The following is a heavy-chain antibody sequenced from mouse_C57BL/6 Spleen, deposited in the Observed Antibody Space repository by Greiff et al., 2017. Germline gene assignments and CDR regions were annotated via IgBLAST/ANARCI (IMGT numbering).Heavy chain of an antibody. D-gene: IGHD1-1*01. Sequence: EVHLVESGGGLVQPKGSLKLSCAASGFSFNTYAMNWVRQAPGKGLEWVARIRSKSNNYATYYADSVKDRFTISRDDSESMLYLQMNNLKTEDTAMYYCVREDTTVPHYFDYWGQGTTLTVSS. CDR1: GFSFNTYA. CDR2: IRSKSNNYAT. CDR3: VREDTTVPHYFDY. V-gene: IGHV10-1*01. J-gene: IGHJ2*01.